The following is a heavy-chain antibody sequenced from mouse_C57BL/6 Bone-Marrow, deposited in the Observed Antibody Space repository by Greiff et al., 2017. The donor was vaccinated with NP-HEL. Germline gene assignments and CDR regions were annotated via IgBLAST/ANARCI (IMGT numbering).Heavy chain of an antibody. V-gene: IGHV5-6*01. J-gene: IGHJ3*01. CDR1: GFTFSSYG. CDR2: ISSGGSYT. Sequence: EVQRVESGGDLVKPGGSLKLSCAASGFTFSSYGMSWVRQTPDKRLEWVATISSGGSYTYYPDSVKGRFTISSDNAKNTLYLQMSSLKSEDTAMYYCASGITTVVEEAWFAYWGQGTLVTVSA. D-gene: IGHD1-1*01. CDR3: ASGITTVVEEAWFAY.